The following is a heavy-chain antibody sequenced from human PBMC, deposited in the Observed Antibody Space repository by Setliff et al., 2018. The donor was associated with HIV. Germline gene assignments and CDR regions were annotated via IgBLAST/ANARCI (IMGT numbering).Heavy chain of an antibody. D-gene: IGHD2-2*01. CDR1: GASISSGNW. V-gene: IGHV4-4*02. CDR2: IFHTGST. J-gene: IGHJ4*02. CDR3: ARLMPNWDYFDY. Sequence: SETLSLTCAVSGASISSGNWWSWVRQSPGKGLEWIGEIFHTGSTNYNPSLKSRVTISVDTSKNHFSLDVSSLTAADTALYFCARLMPNWDYFDYWGQGTQVTVSS.